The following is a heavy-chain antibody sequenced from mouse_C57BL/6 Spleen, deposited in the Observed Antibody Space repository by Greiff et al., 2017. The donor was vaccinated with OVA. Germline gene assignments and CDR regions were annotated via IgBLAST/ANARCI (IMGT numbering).Heavy chain of an antibody. Sequence: VQLQQSGAELVRPGSSVKLSCKASGYTFTSYWMDWVKQRPGQGLEWIGNIYPSDSETHYNQKFKDKATLTVDKSSSTAYMQLSSLTSEDSSVYYCARGGIYYNYAMDYGCQGTSVTVSS. CDR1: GYTFTSYW. CDR2: IYPSDSET. D-gene: IGHD2-1*01. J-gene: IGHJ4*01. CDR3: ARGGIYYNYAMDY. V-gene: IGHV1-61*01.